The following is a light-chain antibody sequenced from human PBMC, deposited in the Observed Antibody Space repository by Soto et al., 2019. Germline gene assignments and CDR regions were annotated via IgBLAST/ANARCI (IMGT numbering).Light chain of an antibody. Sequence: QSALTQPPSASGSLGQSVTISCTGTSSDVGDYTYVSWYQQHPGKAPKFIIYEVNKRPSGVPDRFSGSKSGNTASLTVSGLQAEDEADYCCSSYAGNNKMVFGGGTKLTVL. CDR2: EVN. CDR1: SSDVGDYTY. J-gene: IGLJ3*02. CDR3: SSYAGNNKMV. V-gene: IGLV2-8*01.